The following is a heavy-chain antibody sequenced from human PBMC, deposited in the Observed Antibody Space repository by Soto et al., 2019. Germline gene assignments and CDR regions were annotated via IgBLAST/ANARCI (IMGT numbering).Heavy chain of an antibody. CDR3: AKDYGSSWYQGY. D-gene: IGHD6-13*01. CDR1: GFTFSSYG. V-gene: IGHV3-30*18. J-gene: IGHJ4*02. CDR2: ISYDGSNK. Sequence: QVQLVESGGGVVQPGRSLRLSCAASGFTFSSYGMHWVLQAPGKGLEWVAVISYDGSNKYYADSVKGRFTISRDNSKNTLYLQMNSLRAEDTAVYYCAKDYGSSWYQGYWGQGTLVTVSS.